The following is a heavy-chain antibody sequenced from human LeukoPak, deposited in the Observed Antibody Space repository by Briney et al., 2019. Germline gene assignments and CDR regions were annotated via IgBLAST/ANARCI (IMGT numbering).Heavy chain of an antibody. D-gene: IGHD2-21*01. Sequence: PGGSLRLSCAGSGFTFSSYTMNWVRQAPGKGLGRVSSISSGGTDAYYADSVTGRCTISRDNGKRSLYLHMDRLRVEDTDVYYCTRIGCAGGNCPKAGRALGGYWGQGILVTVSS. CDR1: GFTFSSYT. CDR2: ISSGGTDA. V-gene: IGHV3-21*01. J-gene: IGHJ4*02. CDR3: TRIGCAGGNCPKAGRALGGY.